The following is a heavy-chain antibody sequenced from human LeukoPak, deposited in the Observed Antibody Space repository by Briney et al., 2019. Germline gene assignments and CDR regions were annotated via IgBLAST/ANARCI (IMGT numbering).Heavy chain of an antibody. CDR2: IRRGANSYTT. Sequence: GGSLRLSCAASGFTFTNYWMHWVRQAPGKGLEWVGRIRRGANSYTTEYAASVKGRFTISRDDSKNSLYLHMNSLKTEDTAVYHCSRDGGEGGNSAFDIWGQGTMVTVSS. CDR3: SRDGGEGGNSAFDI. V-gene: IGHV3-72*01. J-gene: IGHJ3*02. D-gene: IGHD3-16*01. CDR1: GFTFTNYW.